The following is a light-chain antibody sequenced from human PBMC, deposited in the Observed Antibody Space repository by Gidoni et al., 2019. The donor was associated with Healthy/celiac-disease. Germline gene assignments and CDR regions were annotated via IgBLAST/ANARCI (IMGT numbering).Light chain of an antibody. CDR3: QQYGSSPPIT. Sequence: EIVLTQSPGTLSLSPGERATLSCRASQSVSSSYLAWHQQKPGQAPRLLIYGASSRATGIPDRFSGSGSGTDFTLTISRLEPEDFAVYYCQQYGSSPPITFXQXTRLXIK. CDR1: QSVSSSY. V-gene: IGKV3-20*01. CDR2: GAS. J-gene: IGKJ5*01.